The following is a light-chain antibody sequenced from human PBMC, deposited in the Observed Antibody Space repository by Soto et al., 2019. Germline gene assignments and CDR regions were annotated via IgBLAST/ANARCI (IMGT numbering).Light chain of an antibody. CDR1: QSVTSSY. V-gene: IGKV3-20*01. CDR2: GAS. J-gene: IGKJ5*01. CDR3: QQYGSSPLT. Sequence: EIVLTQSPGTLSLSPGEIATLSFRASQSVTSSYLAWYQQKPGQAPRLVMYGASIRTSGIPDRFSGSGSGTDFTLTISRLEPEDFAVYYCQQYGSSPLTFGQGTRLEIK.